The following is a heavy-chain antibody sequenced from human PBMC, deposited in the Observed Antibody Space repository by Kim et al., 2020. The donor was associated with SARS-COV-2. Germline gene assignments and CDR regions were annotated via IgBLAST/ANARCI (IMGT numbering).Heavy chain of an antibody. CDR2: IYSGGST. D-gene: IGHD6-19*01. Sequence: GGSLRLSCAASGFTVSSNYMSWVRQAPGKGLEWVSVIYSGGSTYYADSVKGRYTITRDNSKNTLSLQMNSLRDEDTAVYDCARAGYSSGWSGDLFDYWGQGTLVTVSS. J-gene: IGHJ4*02. CDR1: GFTVSSNY. V-gene: IGHV3-66*01. CDR3: ARAGYSSGWSGDLFDY.